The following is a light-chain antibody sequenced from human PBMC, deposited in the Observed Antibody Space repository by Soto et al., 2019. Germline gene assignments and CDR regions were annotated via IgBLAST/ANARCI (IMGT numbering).Light chain of an antibody. V-gene: IGKV3-20*01. CDR2: GAS. Sequence: EIVLTQSPGTLSLSPGERATLSCRASQSVSSSYLAWYQQKPGQAPRLLMYGASSRATGIPDRFSGRGSGTAFTLTINRLEPEDFAVYYCQQYGSSPLFTFGPGTKVDI. J-gene: IGKJ3*01. CDR3: QQYGSSPLFT. CDR1: QSVSSSY.